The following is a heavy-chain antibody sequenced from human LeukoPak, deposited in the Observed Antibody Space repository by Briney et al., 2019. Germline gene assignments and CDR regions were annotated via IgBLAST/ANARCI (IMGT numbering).Heavy chain of an antibody. Sequence: GESLKISCKGSEYSFSTYWIGWMRQMPGKGLEWMGIIYPADSDTRYSPSFQGQVTISADKSISTAYLQWSSLKASDTAMYYCARRSITIFGVAFDYWGQGTLVTVSS. D-gene: IGHD3-3*01. CDR2: IYPADSDT. CDR3: ARRSITIFGVAFDY. CDR1: EYSFSTYW. V-gene: IGHV5-51*01. J-gene: IGHJ4*02.